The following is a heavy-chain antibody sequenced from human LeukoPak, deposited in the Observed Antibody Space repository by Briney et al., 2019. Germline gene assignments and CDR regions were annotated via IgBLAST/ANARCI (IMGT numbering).Heavy chain of an antibody. Sequence: ASVKVSCKASGYTFASYGISWVRQAPGQGLEWMGRINPNSGDTNYAQKFQGRVTMTRDTSISTAYMELSRLRSDDTAVYYCARDYCSSTSCLFDYWGQGTLVTVSS. CDR2: INPNSGDT. V-gene: IGHV1-2*06. CDR3: ARDYCSSTSCLFDY. J-gene: IGHJ4*02. D-gene: IGHD2-2*01. CDR1: GYTFASYG.